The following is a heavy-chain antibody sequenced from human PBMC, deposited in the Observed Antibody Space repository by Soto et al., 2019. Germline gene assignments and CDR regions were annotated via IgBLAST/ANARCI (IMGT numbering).Heavy chain of an antibody. CDR2: IDSDGSST. J-gene: IGHJ6*02. D-gene: IGHD3-10*01. CDR3: ATKIGEDDRLFGEPQEYYGMDV. CDR1: GFTFSTSW. V-gene: IGHV3-74*01. Sequence: GGSLRLSCAASGFTFSTSWMHWVRQAPGKGLVWVSRIDSDGSSTTYADSVKGRFSISRDNAKSTLYLQMNSLRAEDTAVYYCATKIGEDDRLFGEPQEYYGMDVWGQGTTVTVSS.